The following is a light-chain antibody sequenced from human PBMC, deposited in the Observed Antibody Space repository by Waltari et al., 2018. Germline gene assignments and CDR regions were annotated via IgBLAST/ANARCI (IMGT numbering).Light chain of an antibody. CDR3: QQYNNWPSWT. CDR2: GAS. J-gene: IGKJ1*01. Sequence: EIVMTQSPATLSVSPGERAPLPCRASQRVSSNLACYQHKPGQAPRLLIYGASTRATGIPAMFSGSGSGTEFTLTISSMQSEDFAVYYCQQYNNWPSWTFGQGTKVEIK. V-gene: IGKV3-15*01. CDR1: QRVSSN.